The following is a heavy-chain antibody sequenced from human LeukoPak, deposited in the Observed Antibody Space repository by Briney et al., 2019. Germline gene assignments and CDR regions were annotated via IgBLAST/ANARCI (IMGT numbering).Heavy chain of an antibody. Sequence: GGSLRLSCAASGFTFSTYSMNWVRQAPGKGLEWVSSISSGSSTIYYADSVKGRFTISRDNAKNSLYLQMNSLRAEDTAVYYCARDLVVSGDYWGQGTLVTVSS. J-gene: IGHJ4*02. V-gene: IGHV3-48*01. CDR2: ISSGSSTI. D-gene: IGHD6-6*01. CDR3: ARDLVVSGDY. CDR1: GFTFSTYS.